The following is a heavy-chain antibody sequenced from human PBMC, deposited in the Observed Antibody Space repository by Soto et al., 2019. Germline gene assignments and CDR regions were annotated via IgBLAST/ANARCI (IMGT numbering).Heavy chain of an antibody. CDR1: GGSISSYY. Sequence: PSETLSLTCTVSGGSISSYYWSWIRQPPGKGLEWIGYIYYSGSTNHNPSLKSRVTISVDTSKNQFSLKLSSVTAADTAVYYCAAWDCSGGSCYFDYWGQGTLVTVSS. J-gene: IGHJ4*02. CDR3: AAWDCSGGSCYFDY. D-gene: IGHD2-15*01. CDR2: IYYSGST. V-gene: IGHV4-59*01.